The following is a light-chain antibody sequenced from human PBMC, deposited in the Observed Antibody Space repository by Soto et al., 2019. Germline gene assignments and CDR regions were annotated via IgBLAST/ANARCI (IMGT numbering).Light chain of an antibody. J-gene: IGLJ2*01. CDR1: SGHSSYA. V-gene: IGLV4-69*01. CDR2: LNGDGSH. Sequence: QLVLTQSPSASASLGASVRLTCTLSSGHSSYAIAWHQQQPEKGPRYLMKLNGDGSHSKGDGIPDRFSGSSSGAERYLTISSLQSEDEADYYCQTWGTDVVFGGGTKLTVL. CDR3: QTWGTDVV.